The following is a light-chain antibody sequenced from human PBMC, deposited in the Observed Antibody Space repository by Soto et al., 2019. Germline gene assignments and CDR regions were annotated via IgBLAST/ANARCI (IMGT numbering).Light chain of an antibody. CDR2: DVI. CDR3: CSYAGSYTFCRNVV. J-gene: IGLJ2*01. CDR1: SSDVGGYNY. V-gene: IGLV2-11*01. Sequence: QSALTQPRSVSGSPGQSVTISCTGTSSDVGGYNYVSWYQQHPGKAPKLMIYDVIKQPSGVPDRFSGSKSRNTASLTISGLQAEDEAYYCSCSYAGSYTFCRNVVFGGGTTLTVL.